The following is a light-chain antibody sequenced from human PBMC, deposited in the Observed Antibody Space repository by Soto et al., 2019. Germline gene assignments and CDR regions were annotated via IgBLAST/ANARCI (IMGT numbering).Light chain of an antibody. Sequence: QSVLTQPPSVSGAPGQRVTISCTGSSSNIGAGYDVHWYQQLPGTAPKLLIYGNNNRPSGVPDRFSGSKSGTSASLAITGLQAEDEADYYCQSCDSGRSGYVVFGGGTKVTVL. CDR3: QSCDSGRSGYVV. CDR1: SSNIGAGYD. J-gene: IGLJ2*01. CDR2: GNN. V-gene: IGLV1-40*01.